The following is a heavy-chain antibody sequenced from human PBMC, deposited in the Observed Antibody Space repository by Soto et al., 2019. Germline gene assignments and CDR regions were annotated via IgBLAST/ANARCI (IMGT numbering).Heavy chain of an antibody. Sequence: VQLQESGPGLVKPSGTLSLTCGVSGGSISSSNWCSWVRQPPGKGLAWIGEIYHSGSTNYNPSLKSRVTISVDKSKNQFSLKLSSVTAADTAVYYCARARDYYGSGNWADKLDYWGQGTLVTVSS. CDR2: IYHSGST. CDR3: ARARDYYGSGNWADKLDY. D-gene: IGHD3-10*01. V-gene: IGHV4-4*02. CDR1: GGSISSSNW. J-gene: IGHJ4*02.